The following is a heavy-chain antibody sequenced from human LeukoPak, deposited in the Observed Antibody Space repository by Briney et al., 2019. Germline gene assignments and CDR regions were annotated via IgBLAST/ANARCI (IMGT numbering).Heavy chain of an antibody. D-gene: IGHD1-26*01. J-gene: IGHJ4*01. CDR1: GFTFSSYG. CDR3: ARVEGSYSTIDY. V-gene: IGHV3-33*01. CDR2: IWYDGSNK. Sequence: GGSLRLSCAASGFTFSSYGMHWVRQAPGKGLEWVAVIWYDGSNKYYADSVKGRFTISRDNSKNTLYLQMNSLRAEDTAVYYCARVEGSYSTIDYWGHGTLVTVSS.